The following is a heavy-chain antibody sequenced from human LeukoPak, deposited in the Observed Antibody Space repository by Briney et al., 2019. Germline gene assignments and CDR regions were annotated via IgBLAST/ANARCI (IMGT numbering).Heavy chain of an antibody. J-gene: IGHJ5*02. CDR2: MDTSGHT. CDR3: ARHWSHSVAQFGRSYWFDP. CDR1: GGSFSGYY. V-gene: IGHV4-59*10. D-gene: IGHD2-15*01. Sequence: SETLSLTCAVYGGSFSGYYWSWIRQPAGKGLEWIGHMDTSGHTNYNSSLMSRVTMSVDTSKNQFSLRLASVTAADTAVYYCARHWSHSVAQFGRSYWFDPWGQGTLVTVSS.